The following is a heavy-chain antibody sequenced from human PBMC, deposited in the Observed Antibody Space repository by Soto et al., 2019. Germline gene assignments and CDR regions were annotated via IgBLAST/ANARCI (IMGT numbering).Heavy chain of an antibody. Sequence: ASVKVSCKASGYSFSGYYMNWVRQAPGQGLEWMGWIKPNSGGTDYAQKFQGRVTMTRDTSISTAYMELRGLRYDDTAVYYCARTRGVIPRVTYNWFDPWGQGTLVTVSS. CDR1: GYSFSGYY. D-gene: IGHD3-10*01. CDR3: ARTRGVIPRVTYNWFDP. CDR2: IKPNSGGT. V-gene: IGHV1-2*02. J-gene: IGHJ5*02.